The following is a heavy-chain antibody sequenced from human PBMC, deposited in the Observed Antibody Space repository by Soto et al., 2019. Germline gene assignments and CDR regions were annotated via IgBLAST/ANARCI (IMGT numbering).Heavy chain of an antibody. Sequence: ASVKVSCKASGYTFTSYGISWVRQAPGQGLEWMAWISAYNGNTYYAQNFQGRVTITTDTSTSTAYMELRSLRSDDTAIYYCARGTYKDFWGQGTLVTVSS. J-gene: IGHJ4*02. CDR1: GYTFTSYG. CDR3: ARGTYKDF. CDR2: ISAYNGNT. D-gene: IGHD1-1*01. V-gene: IGHV1-18*01.